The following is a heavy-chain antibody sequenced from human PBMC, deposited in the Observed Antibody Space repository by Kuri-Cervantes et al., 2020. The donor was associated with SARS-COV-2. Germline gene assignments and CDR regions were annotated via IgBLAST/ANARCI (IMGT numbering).Heavy chain of an antibody. CDR1: GFTVSSNY. Sequence: GESLKISCAASGFTVSSNYMSWVRQAPGKGLEWVSVIYSGGSTYYADSVKGRFTISRDNAKNTLYLQMNSLRAEDTAVYYCARGGPQFTMIVVALSSEYFDYWGQGTLVTVSS. J-gene: IGHJ4*02. CDR3: ARGGPQFTMIVVALSSEYFDY. V-gene: IGHV3-53*01. D-gene: IGHD3-22*01. CDR2: IYSGGST.